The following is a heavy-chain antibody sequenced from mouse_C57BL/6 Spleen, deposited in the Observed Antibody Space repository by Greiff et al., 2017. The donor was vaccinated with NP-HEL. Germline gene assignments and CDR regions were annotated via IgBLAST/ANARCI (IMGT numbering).Heavy chain of an antibody. J-gene: IGHJ1*03. CDR3: ARGYYDYGDWYFDV. Sequence: VQLQQSGPELVKPGASVKISCKASGYSFTSYYIHWVKQRPGQGLEWIGWIYPGSGNTKYNEKFKGKATLTADTSSSTAYMQLSSLTSEDSAVYYCARGYYDYGDWYFDVWGTGTTVTVSS. V-gene: IGHV1-66*01. CDR2: IYPGSGNT. CDR1: GYSFTSYY. D-gene: IGHD2-4*01.